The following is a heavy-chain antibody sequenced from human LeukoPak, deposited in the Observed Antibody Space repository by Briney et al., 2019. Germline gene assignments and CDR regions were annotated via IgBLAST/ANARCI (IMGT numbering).Heavy chain of an antibody. D-gene: IGHD3-22*01. CDR1: GYTFTGYY. V-gene: IGHV1-2*02. Sequence: GASVKVSCKASGYTFTGYYMHWVRQAPGQGLEWMGWINPNSGGTNYAQKFQGRVTMTRDTSIGTAYMELSRLRSDDTAVYYCATPGYYFDGSGYYPLTYWGQGTLVTVSS. CDR3: ATPGYYFDGSGYYPLTY. J-gene: IGHJ4*02. CDR2: INPNSGGT.